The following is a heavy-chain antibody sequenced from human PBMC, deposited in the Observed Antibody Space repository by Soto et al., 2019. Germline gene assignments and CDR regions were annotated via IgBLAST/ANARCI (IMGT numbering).Heavy chain of an antibody. Sequence: EVQLVESGGGLVQPGGSLRLSCAASGFTFSSYDMHWVRQVTGKGLEWVSAIGTAGDTYYPGSVKGRFTIARKNAKNSLYLQRSRLRAGGTAVYYCARAGSIEGERGGDWFDPWGQGTLVTVSS. CDR1: GFTFSSYD. J-gene: IGHJ5*02. CDR2: IGTAGDT. D-gene: IGHD3-10*01. V-gene: IGHV3-13*01. CDR3: ARAGSIEGERGGDWFDP.